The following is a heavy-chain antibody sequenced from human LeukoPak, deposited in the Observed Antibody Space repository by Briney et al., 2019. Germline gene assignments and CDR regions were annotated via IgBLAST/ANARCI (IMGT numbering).Heavy chain of an antibody. CDR3: ARDLSSSYYYVFDY. CDR2: ISAYNGNT. J-gene: IGHJ4*02. CDR1: GYTFTSFG. Sequence: GASVKVSFKASGYTFTSFGISWVRQAPGQGLEWMGWISAYNGNTIYVQMLQGRVTMTTDTSTTTAYMELRSLRSDDTAVYYCARDLSSSYYYVFDYWGQGTLVTVSS. D-gene: IGHD3-22*01. V-gene: IGHV1-18*01.